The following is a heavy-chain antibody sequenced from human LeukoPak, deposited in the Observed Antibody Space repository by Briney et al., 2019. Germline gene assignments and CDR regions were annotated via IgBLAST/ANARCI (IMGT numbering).Heavy chain of an antibody. CDR1: GFTFSSYW. CDR2: IKQDGSEK. D-gene: IGHD3-10*01. J-gene: IGHJ4*02. Sequence: GGSLRLSCAASGFTFSSYWMSWVRQAPGKGLEWVANIKQDGSEKYYVDSVKGRFTISRDNAKNSLYLQMNSLRAEDTAVYYCARATGMTTMVRQNFDYWGQGTLVTVSS. CDR3: ARATGMTTMVRQNFDY. V-gene: IGHV3-7*01.